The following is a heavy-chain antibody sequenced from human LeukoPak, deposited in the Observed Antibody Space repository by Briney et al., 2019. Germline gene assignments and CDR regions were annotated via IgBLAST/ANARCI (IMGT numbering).Heavy chain of an antibody. D-gene: IGHD3-22*01. CDR2: IDYTGIT. Sequence: PSETLSLTCTVSGGSISTYYWSWIRQSPGKGLEWIAYIDYTGITKYNPSLRSRVTISGDTSTNQFSVKMTSVTAADTAVYYCARDVSYDGIGHYHGAFDIGGQGTMVTVSS. CDR3: ARDVSYDGIGHYHGAFDI. V-gene: IGHV4-59*01. J-gene: IGHJ3*02. CDR1: GGSISTYY.